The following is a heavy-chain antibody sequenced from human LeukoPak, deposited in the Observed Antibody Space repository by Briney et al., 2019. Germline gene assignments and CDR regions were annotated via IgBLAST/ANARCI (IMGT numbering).Heavy chain of an antibody. Sequence: GGSLRLSCAASGFTFSSYSMNWVRQAPGKGLEWVSSISSSSSYIYYADSVKGRFTISRDNAKNSLYLQMNSLRAEDTAVYYCARDLEHIVVVTAISWGQGTLVTVSS. CDR3: ARDLEHIVVVTAIS. D-gene: IGHD2-21*02. V-gene: IGHV3-21*01. CDR1: GFTFSSYS. CDR2: ISSSSSYI. J-gene: IGHJ5*02.